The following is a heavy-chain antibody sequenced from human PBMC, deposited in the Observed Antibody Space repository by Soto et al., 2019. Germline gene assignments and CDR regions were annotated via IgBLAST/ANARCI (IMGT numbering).Heavy chain of an antibody. CDR3: ARPLTTGWELLINDC. V-gene: IGHV3-13*04. CDR1: GFTFSSYD. CDR2: IGTAGDT. D-gene: IGHD1-26*01. Sequence: GGSLRLSCAASGFTFSSYDMHWVRQATGKGLEWVSSIGTAGDTYYPGSVKGRFTISRENAKNSLYLQMNSLRAADTAVYYCARPLTTGWELLINDCWGQGT. J-gene: IGHJ4*02.